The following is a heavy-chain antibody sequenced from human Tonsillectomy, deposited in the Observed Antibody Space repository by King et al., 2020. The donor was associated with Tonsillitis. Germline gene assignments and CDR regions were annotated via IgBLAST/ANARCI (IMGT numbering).Heavy chain of an antibody. J-gene: IGHJ4*02. Sequence: QLVQSGAAVTTPGSSVPVSCPASGGTFSSSALTWVRQAPGQGLEWMGRIIPILGIADYVQKFQGRVTITADKSTSTAYMELSSLRSEDTAVYYCATNGYRSSWYEGFYWGQGTLVSVSS. CDR1: GGTFSSSA. V-gene: IGHV1-69*04. CDR2: IIPILGIA. D-gene: IGHD6-13*01. CDR3: ATNGYRSSWYEGFY.